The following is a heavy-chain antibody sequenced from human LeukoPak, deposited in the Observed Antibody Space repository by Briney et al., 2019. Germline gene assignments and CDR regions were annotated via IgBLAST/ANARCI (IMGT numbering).Heavy chain of an antibody. Sequence: SETLSLTCTVSGGSISSSSYYWGWLRQPPGKGLEWIGSIYYSGSTYYNPSLKSRVTISVDTSKNQFSLKLSSVTAADTAVYYCARGHYDFWSGYDAGYYMDVWGKGTTVTVSS. CDR2: IYYSGST. CDR1: GGSISSSSYY. CDR3: ARGHYDFWSGYDAGYYMDV. D-gene: IGHD3-3*01. J-gene: IGHJ6*03. V-gene: IGHV4-39*07.